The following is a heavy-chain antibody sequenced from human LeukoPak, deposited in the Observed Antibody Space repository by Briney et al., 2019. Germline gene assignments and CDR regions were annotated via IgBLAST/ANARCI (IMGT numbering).Heavy chain of an antibody. D-gene: IGHD4-17*01. CDR3: ATSTVTTVFFFDY. V-gene: IGHV3-23*01. J-gene: IGHJ4*02. CDR1: GFTFSSYA. CDR2: ISGSGGST. Sequence: GRSLRLSCAASGFTFSSYAMSWVRQAPGKGLEWVSAISGSGGSTYYADSVKGRFTISRGNSRNTLYLQMNSLRAEDTAVYYCATSTVTTVFFFDYWGQGTLVTVSS.